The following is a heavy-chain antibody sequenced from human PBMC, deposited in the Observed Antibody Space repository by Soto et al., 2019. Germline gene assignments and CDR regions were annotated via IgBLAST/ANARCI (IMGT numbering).Heavy chain of an antibody. D-gene: IGHD3-9*01. CDR3: ATAAYYNILTGYPLVYY. J-gene: IGHJ4*02. CDR1: GGSVSSGDSY. V-gene: IGHV4-31*03. CDR2: ISYSGTT. Sequence: SETLSLTCTVSGGSVSSGDSYWSWIRQHPGKGLEWIGYISYSGTTYSNPSLKSRVTISVDTSKNQFSLKLISVTAADTAVYYCATAAYYNILTGYPLVYYWGQGTLVTVSS.